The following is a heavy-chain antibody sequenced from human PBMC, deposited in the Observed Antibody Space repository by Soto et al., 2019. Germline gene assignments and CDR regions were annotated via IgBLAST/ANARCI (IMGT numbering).Heavy chain of an antibody. CDR3: AKDVTTIYYYGMDV. CDR1: GFTFSSYG. Sequence: QVQLVESGGGVVQPGRSLRLSCAASGFTFSSYGMHWVRQAPGKGLEWVAVISYDGSNKYYGDSVKGRFTISRDNSKNTLYLQMNSLRAEDTAVYYCAKDVTTIYYYGMDVWGQGTTVTVSS. CDR2: ISYDGSNK. J-gene: IGHJ6*02. D-gene: IGHD4-4*01. V-gene: IGHV3-30*18.